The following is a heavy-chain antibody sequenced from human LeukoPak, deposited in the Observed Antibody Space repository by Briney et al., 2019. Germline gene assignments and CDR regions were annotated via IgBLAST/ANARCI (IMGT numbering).Heavy chain of an antibody. Sequence: GGSLRLSCAASGFTFTSYGMHWVRQAPGKGLERVAVISYDGSYKYYAGSVKGRFTISRDNSKNTLYLQMNSLRAEDTAVYYCAKDRDSSWYSGCFDYWGQGTLVTVSS. V-gene: IGHV3-30*18. CDR1: GFTFTSYG. CDR3: AKDRDSSWYSGCFDY. D-gene: IGHD6-13*01. J-gene: IGHJ4*02. CDR2: ISYDGSYK.